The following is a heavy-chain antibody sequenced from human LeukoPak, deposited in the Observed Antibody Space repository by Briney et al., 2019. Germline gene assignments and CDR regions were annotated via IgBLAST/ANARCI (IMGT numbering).Heavy chain of an antibody. V-gene: IGHV3-23*01. CDR2: ITGSGPTT. J-gene: IGHJ4*02. CDR1: GFTFSNYA. CDR3: AKDMSGYCSSTSCYHGSDY. Sequence: GGSLRLSCVASGFTFSNYAMTWVRQAPGKGLEWVSAITGSGPTTFYADSVKGRFTISRDNSKNTLYLQMNSLKAEDTALYYCAKDMSGYCSSTSCYHGSDYWGQGTLVTVSS. D-gene: IGHD2-2*01.